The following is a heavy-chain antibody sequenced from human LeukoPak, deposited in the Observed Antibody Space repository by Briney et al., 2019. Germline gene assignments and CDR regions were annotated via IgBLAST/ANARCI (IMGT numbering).Heavy chain of an antibody. CDR2: ISYDGSNK. J-gene: IGHJ4*02. V-gene: IGHV3-30*01. CDR3: ASPRFRFNGPEYFDY. D-gene: IGHD3-10*01. CDR1: GFTFSSYA. Sequence: SGGSLRLSCAASGFTFSSYAMHWVRQAPGKGLEWVAVISYDGSNKYYADSVKGRFTISRDNSKNTLYLQMNSLRAEDTAVYYCASPRFRFNGPEYFDYWGQGTLVTVSS.